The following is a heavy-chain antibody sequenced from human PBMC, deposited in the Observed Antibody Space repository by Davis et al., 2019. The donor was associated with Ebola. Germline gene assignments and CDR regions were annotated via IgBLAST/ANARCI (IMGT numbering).Heavy chain of an antibody. CDR1: GYTFTSYG. Sequence: ASVKVSCKASGYTFTSYGISWVRQAPGQGLEWMGWISAYNGNTNYAQKLQGRVTMTTDTSTSTAYMEVGSLTSDDTAVYYCARAQFPTTSDHWGQGTLVTVSS. D-gene: IGHD1-1*01. CDR3: ARAQFPTTSDH. CDR2: ISAYNGNT. V-gene: IGHV1-18*01. J-gene: IGHJ4*02.